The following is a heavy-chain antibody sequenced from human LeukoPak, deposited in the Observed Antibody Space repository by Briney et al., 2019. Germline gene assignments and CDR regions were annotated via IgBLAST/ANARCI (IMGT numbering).Heavy chain of an antibody. CDR2: IYSGGDT. D-gene: IGHD2-15*01. J-gene: IGHJ4*02. V-gene: IGHV3-66*01. CDR3: TGGLIHLDYFDY. CDR1: GFTVSSTY. Sequence: PGGSLRLSCAASGFTVSSTYMSWVRQAPGKGLEWVSIIYSGGDTYYADSVKGRFTISRDNSKNTLYLQMNSLRAEDTAVYYCTGGLIHLDYFDYWGQGTLVTVSS.